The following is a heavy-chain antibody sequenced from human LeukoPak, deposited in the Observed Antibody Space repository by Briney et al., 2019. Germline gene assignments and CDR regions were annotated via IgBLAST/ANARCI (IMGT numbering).Heavy chain of an antibody. D-gene: IGHD6-13*01. V-gene: IGHV3-21*04. CDR3: AASVYSPGGFDY. CDR2: ISSSSSYI. Sequence: GGSLRLSCAASGFTFSSYSMNWVRQAPGKGLEWVSSISSSSSYIYYADSVKGRFTISRDNSKNTLYLQMNSLRAEDTAVYYCAASVYSPGGFDYWGQGTLVTVSS. CDR1: GFTFSSYS. J-gene: IGHJ4*02.